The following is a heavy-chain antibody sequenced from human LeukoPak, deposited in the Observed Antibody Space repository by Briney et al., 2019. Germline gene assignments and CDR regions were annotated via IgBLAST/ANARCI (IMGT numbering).Heavy chain of an antibody. D-gene: IGHD6-13*01. Sequence: WASVKVSCKASGGTFSSYAISWVRQAPGQGLEWMGGIIPIFGTANYAQKFQGRVTITADESTSTAYMELSSLRSEDTAVYYCARCPIAAAAPERYGMDVWGQGTTVTVSS. CDR1: GGTFSSYA. J-gene: IGHJ6*02. CDR2: IIPIFGTA. V-gene: IGHV1-69*13. CDR3: ARCPIAAAAPERYGMDV.